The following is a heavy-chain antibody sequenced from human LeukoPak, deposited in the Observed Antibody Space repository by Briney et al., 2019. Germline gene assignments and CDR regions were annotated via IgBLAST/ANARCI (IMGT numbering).Heavy chain of an antibody. J-gene: IGHJ4*02. CDR3: ARVRMVRGVTTRYYFDY. V-gene: IGHV4-4*07. CDR1: GGSISSYY. Sequence: PSETLSLTCTVSGGSISSYYWSWIRQPAGKGLEWIGRIYTSGSTNYNPSLKSRVTMSVDTSKNQFSLKLSSVTAADTAVYYCARVRMVRGVTTRYYFDYWGQGTLVTVSP. D-gene: IGHD3-10*01. CDR2: IYTSGST.